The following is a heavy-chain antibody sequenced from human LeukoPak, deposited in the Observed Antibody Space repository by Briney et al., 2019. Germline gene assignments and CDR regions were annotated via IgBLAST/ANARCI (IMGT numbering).Heavy chain of an antibody. Sequence: GSLRLSCAASGFTFSSYAMSWVRQAPGKGLEWVSAISGSGGSTYYADSVKGRFTISRDNSKSTLYLQMNSLRAEDTAVYYCAKDRGGSGWLRTIDYWGQGTLVTVSS. D-gene: IGHD6-19*01. CDR3: AKDRGGSGWLRTIDY. CDR2: ISGSGGST. V-gene: IGHV3-23*01. CDR1: GFTFSSYA. J-gene: IGHJ4*02.